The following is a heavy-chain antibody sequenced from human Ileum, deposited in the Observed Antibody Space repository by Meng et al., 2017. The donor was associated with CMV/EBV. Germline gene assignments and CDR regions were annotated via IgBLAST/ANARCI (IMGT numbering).Heavy chain of an antibody. V-gene: IGHV3-74*03. Sequence: EVQLLEYGGGLVPPGGSLRLSCAASGFTFSKTWMHWVRQAPGKGLVWVARINRDGNDIKYADSVKGRFTISRDNAKNTLYLQMNSLGAEDTALYYCATWISSHFDYWGHGTLVTVSS. CDR1: GFTFSKTW. CDR2: INRDGNDI. CDR3: ATWISSHFDY. J-gene: IGHJ4*01. D-gene: IGHD5-12*01.